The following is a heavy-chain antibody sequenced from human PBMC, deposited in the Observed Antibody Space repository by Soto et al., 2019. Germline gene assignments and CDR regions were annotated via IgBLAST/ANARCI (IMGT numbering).Heavy chain of an antibody. D-gene: IGHD1-26*01. J-gene: IGHJ4*02. CDR1: GFTFSNAW. CDR2: IKSKTDGGTT. Sequence: KPGGSLRLSCAASGFTFSNAWMSWVRQAPGKGLEWVGRIKSKTDGGTTDYAAPVKGRFTISRDDSKNTLYLQMNSLKTEDTAVYYCTTCERQVGAPSFSCYWGQGTLATVSS. CDR3: TTCERQVGAPSFSCY. V-gene: IGHV3-15*01.